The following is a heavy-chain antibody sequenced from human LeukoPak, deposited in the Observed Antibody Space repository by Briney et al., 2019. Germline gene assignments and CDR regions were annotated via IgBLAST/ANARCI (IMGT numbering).Heavy chain of an antibody. V-gene: IGHV3-9*01. CDR1: GFTFDDYA. CDR2: ISWNSGGI. J-gene: IGHJ4*02. Sequence: PGGSLRLSCAASGFTFDDYAMHWVRQAPGKGLEWVSGISWNSGGIGYADSVKGRFTISRDNAKNSLYLQMNSLRAEDTALYYCAKGLYGSGSYFDYWGQGTLVTVSS. CDR3: AKGLYGSGSYFDY. D-gene: IGHD3-10*01.